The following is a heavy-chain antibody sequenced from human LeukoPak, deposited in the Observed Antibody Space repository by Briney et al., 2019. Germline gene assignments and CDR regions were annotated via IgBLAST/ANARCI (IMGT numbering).Heavy chain of an antibody. CDR2: IYYSGST. Sequence: SETLSLTCTVSGGSISSGDYYWGLIRQPPGKGLEWNGDIYYSGSTYYNPSLKSRVTISVDTSKNQFSLKLSSVTAADTAVYYCAFALYGSGSPPAFDIWGQGTMVTVSS. CDR3: AFALYGSGSPPAFDI. CDR1: GGSISSGDYY. D-gene: IGHD3-10*01. J-gene: IGHJ3*02. V-gene: IGHV4-30-4*01.